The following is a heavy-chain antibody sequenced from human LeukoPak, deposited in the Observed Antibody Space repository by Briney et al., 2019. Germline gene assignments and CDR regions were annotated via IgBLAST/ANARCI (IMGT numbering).Heavy chain of an antibody. D-gene: IGHD2-2*02. CDR2: ISGSGGST. CDR1: GFTFSSYA. CDR3: AKLIIVVVPAAIAPCDY. V-gene: IGHV3-23*01. Sequence: GGSLRLSCAASGFTFSSYAMSWVRQAPGKGLEWVSAISGSGGSTYYADSVKGRFTISRDNSKNTLYLQMNSLRAEDTAVYYCAKLIIVVVPAAIAPCDYWGQGTLVTVSS. J-gene: IGHJ4*02.